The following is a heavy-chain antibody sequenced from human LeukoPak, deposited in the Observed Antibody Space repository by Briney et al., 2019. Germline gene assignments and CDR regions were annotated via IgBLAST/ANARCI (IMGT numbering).Heavy chain of an antibody. CDR2: IYYSGST. V-gene: IGHV4-59*01. CDR1: GGSISSYY. Sequence: SETLSLTCTVSGGSISSYYWSWIRQPPGKGLEWIGYIYYSGSTNYNPSLKSRVTISVDTSKNQFSLKLSSVTAADTAVYYCARSYYGSGSYGRTRFDPWGQGTLVTVSS. J-gene: IGHJ5*02. CDR3: ARSYYGSGSYGRTRFDP. D-gene: IGHD3-10*01.